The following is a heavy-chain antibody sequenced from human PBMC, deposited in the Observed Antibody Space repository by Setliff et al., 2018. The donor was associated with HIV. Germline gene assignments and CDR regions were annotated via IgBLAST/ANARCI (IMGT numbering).Heavy chain of an antibody. D-gene: IGHD4-4*01. Sequence: ASVKVSCKASGYTFTSYDINWVRQATGQGLEWMGWMNPNSGNTGYAQKFQGRVTMTRDTSVSTAYMELSRLRSDDTAVYYCAKRKGNYDYYFDYWGQGTLVTVSS. J-gene: IGHJ4*02. V-gene: IGHV1-8*02. CDR1: GYTFTSYD. CDR3: AKRKGNYDYYFDY. CDR2: MNPNSGNT.